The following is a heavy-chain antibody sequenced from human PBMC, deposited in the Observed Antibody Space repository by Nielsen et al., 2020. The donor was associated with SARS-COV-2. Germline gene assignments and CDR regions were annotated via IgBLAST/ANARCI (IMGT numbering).Heavy chain of an antibody. D-gene: IGHD2-15*01. Sequence: GESLTISCAASGFTFSTYGMHWVRQAPGKGLEWVAAISYDGSNKYYVDSVKGRFTISRDNSKNTLYLQMSSLREEDTAVYYCAKDWTAIVVVPSGGVDYWGQGTLVTVSS. J-gene: IGHJ4*02. CDR2: ISYDGSNK. V-gene: IGHV3-30*18. CDR1: GFTFSTYG. CDR3: AKDWTAIVVVPSGGVDY.